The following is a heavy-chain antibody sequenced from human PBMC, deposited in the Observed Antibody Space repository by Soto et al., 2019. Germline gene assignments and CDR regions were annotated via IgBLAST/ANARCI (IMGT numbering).Heavy chain of an antibody. J-gene: IGHJ5*02. V-gene: IGHV3-23*01. CDR3: AGDAAGGTSGGVPLGGWGWFEP. CDR2: ISGSGGST. CDR1: GFTFSSYA. D-gene: IGHD3-16*01. Sequence: EVQLLESGGGLVQPGGSLRLSCAASGFTFSSYAMSWVRQAPGKGLEWVSAISGSGGSTYYADSVKGRFTISRDNSKNTRPLRMNSLRPEDTVVDDCAGDAAGGTSGGVPLGGWGWFEPWGQGPLVMVSS.